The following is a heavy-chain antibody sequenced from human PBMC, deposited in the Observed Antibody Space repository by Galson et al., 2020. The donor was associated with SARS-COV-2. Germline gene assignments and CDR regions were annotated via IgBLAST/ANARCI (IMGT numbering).Heavy chain of an antibody. CDR3: ARGFDY. Sequence: SQASETLSLPGAVYGGSSSGYHWTWIRQPPGKGLEWFGEIIQSGNINYNPSLESLGTISVDTSKNTFSMKLSSVTAADTAVYYCARGFDYWGQGTLVTVAS. CDR2: IIQSGNI. J-gene: IGHJ4*02. CDR1: GGSSSGYH. V-gene: IGHV4-34*01.